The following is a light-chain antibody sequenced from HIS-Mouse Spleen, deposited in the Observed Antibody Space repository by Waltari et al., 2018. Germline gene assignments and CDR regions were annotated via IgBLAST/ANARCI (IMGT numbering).Light chain of an antibody. CDR2: EVS. V-gene: IGLV2-14*01. Sequence: QSALTQPASVSGSPGQSITISCTGTSSDVGGYNSVSWYQQHPGKAHKLMIYEVSNRPSGVSNRFSGSKSGNTASLTISGLQAEDEADYYCSSYTSSSTFFGTGTKVTVL. CDR3: SSYTSSSTF. CDR1: SSDVGGYNS. J-gene: IGLJ1*01.